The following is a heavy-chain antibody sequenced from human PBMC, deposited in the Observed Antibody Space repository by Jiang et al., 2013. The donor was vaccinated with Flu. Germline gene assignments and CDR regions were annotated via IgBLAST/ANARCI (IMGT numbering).Heavy chain of an antibody. J-gene: IGHJ4*02. CDR3: ARQKDIVLFDY. CDR2: IYYSGST. V-gene: IGHV4-39*01. Sequence: GPGLVKPSETLSLTCTVSGGSISSSSYYWGWIRQPPGKGLEWIGSIYYSGSTYYNPSLKSRVTISVDTSKNQFSLKLSSVTAADTAVYYCARQKDIVLFDYWGQGTLVTVSS. CDR1: GGSISSSSYY. D-gene: IGHD5-12*01.